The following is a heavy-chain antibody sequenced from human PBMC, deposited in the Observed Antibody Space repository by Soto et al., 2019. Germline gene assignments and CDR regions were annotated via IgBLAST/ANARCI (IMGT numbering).Heavy chain of an antibody. V-gene: IGHV4-59*08. Sequence: PSETLSLTCTVSGGSISSYYWSWIRQPPGKGLEWIGYIYYSGSTNYNPSIKSRVNISVDTSKNQFSLKMSSVTAADTAVYYCATITPNGGFDYWGQGTLVTVSS. CDR1: GGSISSYY. D-gene: IGHD3-16*01. J-gene: IGHJ4*02. CDR3: ATITPNGGFDY. CDR2: IYYSGST.